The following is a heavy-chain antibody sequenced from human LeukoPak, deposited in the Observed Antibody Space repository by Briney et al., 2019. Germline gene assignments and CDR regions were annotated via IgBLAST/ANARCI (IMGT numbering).Heavy chain of an antibody. V-gene: IGHV3-7*01. CDR3: TRDYFRTWDY. Sequence: GGSLRLSCAASGFTLSSYWMSWVRHLPGKGLKWLANIKDDGTEKYYLDSVKGRFNISRDNAKNSLFLQMNSLRPEDTAVYYCTRDYFRTWDYWGQGTLVTVSS. CDR2: IKDDGTEK. CDR1: GFTLSSYW. J-gene: IGHJ4*02. D-gene: IGHD1/OR15-1a*01.